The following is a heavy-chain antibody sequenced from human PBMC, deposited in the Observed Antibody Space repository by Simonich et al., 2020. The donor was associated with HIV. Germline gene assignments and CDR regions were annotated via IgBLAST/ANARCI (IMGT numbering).Heavy chain of an antibody. V-gene: IGHV3-21*01. CDR2: ISSSSSYI. Sequence: EVQLVESGGGLVKPGGSLRLSCEASGVTFSSYSMNWVRQSPGNGLEWVSSISSSSSYIYYADSVKGRFTISRDNAKKSRYLQMNSLRAEDTAVYYCARDGRKGSSTSCSDYWGQGTLVTVSS. CDR1: GVTFSSYS. CDR3: ARDGRKGSSTSCSDY. J-gene: IGHJ4*02. D-gene: IGHD2-2*01.